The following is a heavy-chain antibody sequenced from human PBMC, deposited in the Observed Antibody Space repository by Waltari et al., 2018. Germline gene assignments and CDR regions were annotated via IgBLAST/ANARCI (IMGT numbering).Heavy chain of an antibody. CDR3: ASMGYGGYGNAFGL. CDR2: IFYTGSA. J-gene: IGHJ3*01. V-gene: IGHV4-31*03. CDR1: GGSISPANAY. D-gene: IGHD5-12*01. Sequence: QVQLQESGPGLVKPSQTLALTCTVSGGSISPANAYWSWVRHHPGKGLEWLGSIFYTGSAHFNPSLRSGLGISVDTSKNQISLELSSVTAADTAIYYCASMGYGGYGNAFGLWGQGTVVTVSS.